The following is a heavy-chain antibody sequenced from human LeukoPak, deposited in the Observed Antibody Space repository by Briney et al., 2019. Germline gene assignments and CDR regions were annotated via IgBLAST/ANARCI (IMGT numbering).Heavy chain of an antibody. CDR3: ARQDIITMPGIAVAGAYAFDI. Sequence: SQTLSLTCAISGDSVSSNSAAWNWIRQSPSRGLEWLGRTYYRSKWYNDYAVSVKSRITINPDTSKNQFSLQLNSVTPEDTAVYYCARQDIITMPGIAVAGAYAFDIWGQGTMVTVSS. D-gene: IGHD6-19*01. CDR1: GDSVSSNSAA. J-gene: IGHJ3*02. CDR2: TYYRSKWYN. V-gene: IGHV6-1*01.